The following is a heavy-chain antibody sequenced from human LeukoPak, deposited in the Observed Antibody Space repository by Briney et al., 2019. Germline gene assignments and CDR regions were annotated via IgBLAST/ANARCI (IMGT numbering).Heavy chain of an antibody. CDR3: ARDPRFLEWLADYTTGNWFDP. Sequence: GGSLRLSCAASGFIFSSYTMTWVRQAPGKGLEWVSAISGSGGNTYYADSVKGRFTISRGNSKNTLYLQMSSLRAEDTAVYYCARDPRFLEWLADYTTGNWFDPWGQGTLVTVSS. J-gene: IGHJ5*02. CDR1: GFIFSSYT. CDR2: ISGSGGNT. D-gene: IGHD3-3*01. V-gene: IGHV3-23*01.